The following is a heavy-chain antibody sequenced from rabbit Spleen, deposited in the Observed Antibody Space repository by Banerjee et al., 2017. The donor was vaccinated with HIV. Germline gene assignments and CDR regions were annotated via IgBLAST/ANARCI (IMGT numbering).Heavy chain of an antibody. V-gene: IGHV1S40*01. Sequence: QSLEESGGDLVKPGASLTLTCTASGFTISSSYYMCWVCQAPGKGLEWIACIDAGSSSFTYFATWAKGRFTISKPSSTTVTLQMTRLTAADTATYFCARDTASSFSSYGMDLWGQGTLVTVS. D-gene: IGHD8-1*01. CDR3: ARDTASSFSSYGMDL. J-gene: IGHJ6*01. CDR1: GFTISSSYY. CDR2: IDAGSSSFT.